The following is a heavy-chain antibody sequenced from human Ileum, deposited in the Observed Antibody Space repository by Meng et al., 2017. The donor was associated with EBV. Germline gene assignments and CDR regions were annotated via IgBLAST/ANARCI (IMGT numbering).Heavy chain of an antibody. CDR1: GVSISGNY. D-gene: IGHD1-26*01. Sequence: QMPLQESGPGLAKPSGTLSLTCDVPGVSISGNYWSWIRQSPVKVLEWIGFFYEATTNYNPSLKSRVTIAAGPANNQISLRLSSVTSADTAVYYCAKGGQWDPLDSWGRGILVTVSS. CDR3: AKGGQWDPLDS. CDR2: FYEATT. J-gene: IGHJ4*02. V-gene: IGHV4-59*01.